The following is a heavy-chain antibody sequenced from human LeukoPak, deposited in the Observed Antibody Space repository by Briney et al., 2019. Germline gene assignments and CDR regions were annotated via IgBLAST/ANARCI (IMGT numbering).Heavy chain of an antibody. CDR2: ISGSSSHV. CDR3: ARDQYYSDSSGYPYDI. Sequence: GGSLRLSCAASGFTFSSYAMSWVRQAPGKGLEWVSSISGSSSHVWYADSVKGRFTSSRDNAKNSLYLQMSSLRVEDTAVYYCARDQYYSDSSGYPYDIWGQGTMVTVPT. V-gene: IGHV3-21*01. D-gene: IGHD3-22*01. J-gene: IGHJ3*02. CDR1: GFTFSSYA.